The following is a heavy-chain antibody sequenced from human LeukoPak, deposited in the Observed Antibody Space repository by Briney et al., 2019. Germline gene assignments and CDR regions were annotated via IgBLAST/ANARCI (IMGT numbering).Heavy chain of an antibody. CDR3: TTDLLALRYFDWLASDY. D-gene: IGHD3-9*01. CDR1: GFTFSNAR. CDR2: IKSITDGGTT. Sequence: GGSLRLSCAASGFTFSNARMSWVRQAPGKGLEWVGRIKSITDGGTTDYAAPVKGRFTISRDDSKNTLYLQMNSLKTEDTAVYYCTTDLLALRYFDWLASDYWGQGTLVTVSS. J-gene: IGHJ4*02. V-gene: IGHV3-15*01.